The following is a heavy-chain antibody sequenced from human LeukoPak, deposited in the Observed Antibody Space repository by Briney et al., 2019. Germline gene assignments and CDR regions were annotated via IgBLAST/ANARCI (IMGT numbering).Heavy chain of an antibody. CDR2: INHSGST. D-gene: IGHD3-22*01. V-gene: IGHV4-34*01. CDR1: GGSFSGYY. J-gene: IGHJ6*02. Sequence: PSETLSLTCAVYGGSFSGYYWSWIRQPPGKGLEWIGEINHSGSTNYNPSLKSRVTISVDTSKNQFSLRLSSVTAADTAVYYCAAEDSNAMDVWGQGTTVPVSS. CDR3: AAEDSNAMDV.